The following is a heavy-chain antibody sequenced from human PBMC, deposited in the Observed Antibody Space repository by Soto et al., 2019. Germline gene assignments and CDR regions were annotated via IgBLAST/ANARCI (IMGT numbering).Heavy chain of an antibody. D-gene: IGHD5-12*01. CDR3: ARDVGGYVPLCDC. V-gene: IGHV1-69*08. CDR1: GGTFSSYT. CDR2: IIPSLGIA. Sequence: QVQLVQSGAEVKKPGSSVKVSSKASGGTFSSYTISWVRQAPGQGLEWMGRIIPSLGIANYAQKSQGRVTITADKSTSTAYMELSSLRSGDTAVYYCARDVGGYVPLCDCWGQGTLVTVSS. J-gene: IGHJ4*02.